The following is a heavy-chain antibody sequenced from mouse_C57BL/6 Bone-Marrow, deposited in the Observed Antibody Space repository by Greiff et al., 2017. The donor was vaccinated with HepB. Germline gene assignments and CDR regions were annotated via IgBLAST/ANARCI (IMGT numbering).Heavy chain of an antibody. CDR1: GYAFSSYW. V-gene: IGHV1-80*01. J-gene: IGHJ3*01. CDR3: ARDSYYGSPFAY. CDR2: IYPGDGDT. D-gene: IGHD1-1*01. Sequence: QVQLQQSGAELVKPGASVKISCKASGYAFSSYWMNWVKQRPGKGLEWIGQIYPGDGDTNYNGKFKGKATLTADKSSSTAYMQLSSLTSEDSAVYFCARDSYYGSPFAYWGQGTLVTVSA.